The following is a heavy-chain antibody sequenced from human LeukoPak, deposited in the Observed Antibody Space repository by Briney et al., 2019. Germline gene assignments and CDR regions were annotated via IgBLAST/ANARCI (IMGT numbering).Heavy chain of an antibody. Sequence: GQSLRLSCSASGFTFSSYTMHWVRQAPGKGLEYVSAIIVSGGYTYHADSVKGRFTISRDNSRNTLYLQMSSLRAEDTAVYYCVKDNDWDCSSTSCYPAYWGQGTLVTVSS. CDR1: GFTFSSYT. J-gene: IGHJ4*02. D-gene: IGHD2-2*01. CDR3: VKDNDWDCSSTSCYPAY. V-gene: IGHV3-64D*09. CDR2: IIVSGGYT.